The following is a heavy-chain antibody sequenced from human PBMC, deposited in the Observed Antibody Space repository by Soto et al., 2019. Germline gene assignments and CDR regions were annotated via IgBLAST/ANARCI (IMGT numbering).Heavy chain of an antibody. CDR3: ARGPGGPDGPGDY. CDR1: GYTFTNYA. J-gene: IGHJ4*02. D-gene: IGHD2-15*01. V-gene: IGHV1-3*01. CDR2: INAGNGNT. Sequence: QVQLVQSGAEVKKPGASVKVSCKASGYTFTNYAMHWVRQAPGQRLEWMGWINAGNGNTKYSQKFQGRVTITRDTSASTAYMGLSSLRSEGTAVYYCARGPGGPDGPGDYWGQGTLVTVSS.